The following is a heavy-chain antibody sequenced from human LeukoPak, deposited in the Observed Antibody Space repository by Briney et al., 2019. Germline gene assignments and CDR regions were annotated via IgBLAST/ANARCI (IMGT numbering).Heavy chain of an antibody. CDR1: GFTFSSYA. Sequence: GGSLRLSCAASGFTFSSYAMSWVRQAPGKGLEWVSAISGSGGSTYYADSVKGRFTISRDNSKNTLYLQMNSLRAEDTAEYYCAPARLLNWFDPWGQGTLVTVSS. J-gene: IGHJ5*02. CDR3: APARLLNWFDP. D-gene: IGHD3-10*01. V-gene: IGHV3-23*01. CDR2: ISGSGGST.